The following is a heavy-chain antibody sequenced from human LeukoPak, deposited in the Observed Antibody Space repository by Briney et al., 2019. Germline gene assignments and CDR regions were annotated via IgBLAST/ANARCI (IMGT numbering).Heavy chain of an antibody. Sequence: GGSLRLSCAASGFTFSSYGMHWVRQAPGKGLEWVAFIRYDGSNKYYADSVKGRFTISRDNSKNSLNLQMNSLRAEDTAVYYCAKEMGFKIREVMLGFFEYWGQGTLATVSS. D-gene: IGHD3-10*01. V-gene: IGHV3-30*02. J-gene: IGHJ4*02. CDR1: GFTFSSYG. CDR3: AKEMGFKIREVMLGFFEY. CDR2: IRYDGSNK.